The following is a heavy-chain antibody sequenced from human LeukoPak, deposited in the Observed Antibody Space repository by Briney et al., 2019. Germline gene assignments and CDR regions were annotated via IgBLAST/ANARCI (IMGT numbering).Heavy chain of an antibody. Sequence: GGSLRLSCAASGFTFSSYAMSWVRQAPGKGLEWVSAISGDVRSTFYADSVKGRFTISRDNSKNTLSLQMNSLRADDTAVYYCVKRVDYSEKYYFDSWGRGTLVTVS. V-gene: IGHV3-23*01. D-gene: IGHD4-11*01. CDR2: ISGDVRST. J-gene: IGHJ4*02. CDR1: GFTFSSYA. CDR3: VKRVDYSEKYYFDS.